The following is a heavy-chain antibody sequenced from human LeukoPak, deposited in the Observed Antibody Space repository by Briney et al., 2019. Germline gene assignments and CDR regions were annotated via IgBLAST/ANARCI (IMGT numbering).Heavy chain of an antibody. CDR3: AKVSQGFWSGYYDY. V-gene: IGHV3-23*01. D-gene: IGHD3-3*01. J-gene: IGHJ4*02. CDR2: ISGSGGST. CDR1: GFTFSSYA. Sequence: PGGSLRLSCAASGFTFSSYAMSWVRQAPGKGLEWVSAISGSGGSTYYADSVKGRFTISRDNSKNTLYLQMNSLRAEDTAVYYCAKVSQGFWSGYYDYWGQGTLVTVSS.